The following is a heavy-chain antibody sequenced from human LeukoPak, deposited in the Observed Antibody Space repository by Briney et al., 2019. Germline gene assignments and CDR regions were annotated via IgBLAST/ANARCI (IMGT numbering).Heavy chain of an antibody. J-gene: IGHJ4*02. V-gene: IGHV6-1*01. CDR2: TYYRSKWYN. Sequence: SQTLSLTCAIYGDSVSSNSAAWNWIRQSPSRGLEWLGRTYYRSKWYNDYAVSVKSRITINPDTSKNQFSLQLNSVTPEDTAVYYCARAFRLRYGDYEGHFDYWGQGTLVTVSS. D-gene: IGHD4-17*01. CDR1: GDSVSSNSAA. CDR3: ARAFRLRYGDYEGHFDY.